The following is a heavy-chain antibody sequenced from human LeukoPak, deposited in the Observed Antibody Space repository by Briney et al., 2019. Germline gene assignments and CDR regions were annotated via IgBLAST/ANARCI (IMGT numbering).Heavy chain of an antibody. CDR3: ASLIAARQTVAY. CDR1: GYTFTSYY. CDR2: IIPIFRTA. Sequence: SVKVSCKASGYTFTSYYMHWVREAPGQGLEWMGGIIPIFRTANSAQKFQGRVTITADESTSTAYMELSSLRSEDTAVYYCASLIAARQTVAYWGQGTLVTVSS. J-gene: IGHJ4*02. D-gene: IGHD6-6*01. V-gene: IGHV1-69*13.